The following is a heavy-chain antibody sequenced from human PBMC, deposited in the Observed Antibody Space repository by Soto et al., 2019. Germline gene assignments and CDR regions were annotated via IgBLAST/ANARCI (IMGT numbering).Heavy chain of an antibody. CDR3: AKATKSMVPNWFDP. D-gene: IGHD3-10*01. CDR1: GVPFSSYA. J-gene: IGHJ5*02. CDR2: ISGSGGST. V-gene: IGHV3-23*01. Sequence: PGGSLRLSCASSGVPFSSYAMSWVRQAPGKGLEWVSAISGSGGSTYYADSVKGRFTISRDNSKNTLYLQMNSLRAEDTAVYYCAKATKSMVPNWFDPWGQGTLVTVSS.